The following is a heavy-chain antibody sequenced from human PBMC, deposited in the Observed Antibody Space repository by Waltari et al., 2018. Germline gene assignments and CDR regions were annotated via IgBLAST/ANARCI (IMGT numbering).Heavy chain of an antibody. J-gene: IGHJ4*02. CDR2: IWFDGSDK. Sequence: QVNLVESGGGVVQPGGSVGLSCATSGFPFSNFGMHWVRQAPGKGLEWVALIWFDGSDKFYADSVRGRFTISRDNSARTLYLDMDSLRLDDTAMYYCAKDAFGNTYLDFWGQGTLVTVSS. CDR1: GFPFSNFG. V-gene: IGHV3-30*02. CDR3: AKDAFGNTYLDF. D-gene: IGHD2-2*02.